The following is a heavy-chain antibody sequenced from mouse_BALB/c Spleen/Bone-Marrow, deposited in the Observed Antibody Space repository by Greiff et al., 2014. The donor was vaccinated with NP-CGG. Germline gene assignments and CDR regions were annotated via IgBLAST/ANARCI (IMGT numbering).Heavy chain of an antibody. CDR1: GFTFSSFG. V-gene: IGHV5-17*02. J-gene: IGHJ1*01. D-gene: IGHD1-2*01. Sequence: DVKLVESGGGLVQPGGSRKLSCAASGFTFSSFGMHWVRQAPEKGLEWVAYISSGSSTIYYADTVKGRFTISRDNPKNTLFLQMTRLRSEDTAMYYCAREKDYYGHWYFDVWGAGTTVTVSS. CDR3: AREKDYYGHWYFDV. CDR2: ISSGSSTI.